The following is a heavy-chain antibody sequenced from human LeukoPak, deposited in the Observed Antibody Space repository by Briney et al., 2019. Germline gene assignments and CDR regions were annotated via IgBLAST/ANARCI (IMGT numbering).Heavy chain of an antibody. Sequence: GGTLRLSCAASGFTFSSYGMSWVRQAPGKGLEWVANINQDSSEKYYVDSVKGRFTISRDNAKNSLYLQLNTLRPEDTAVYYCVQGWRDNWGQGTLVTVSS. V-gene: IGHV3-7*01. D-gene: IGHD2-15*01. CDR3: VQGWRDN. CDR2: INQDSSEK. CDR1: GFTFSSYG. J-gene: IGHJ4*02.